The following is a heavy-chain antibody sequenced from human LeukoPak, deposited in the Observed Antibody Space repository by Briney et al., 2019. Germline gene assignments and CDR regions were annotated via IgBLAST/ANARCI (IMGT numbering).Heavy chain of an antibody. J-gene: IGHJ4*02. Sequence: ASVKVSCKASGYTFTSYGISWVRQAPGQGLEWMGWISAYNGNTNYAQKLQGRVTMTTDTSTSTAYMELRSLRSDDTAMYYCARVTLGCSGGSCYRYFDYWGQGTLVTVSS. D-gene: IGHD2-15*01. CDR3: ARVTLGCSGGSCYRYFDY. CDR2: ISAYNGNT. V-gene: IGHV1-18*01. CDR1: GYTFTSYG.